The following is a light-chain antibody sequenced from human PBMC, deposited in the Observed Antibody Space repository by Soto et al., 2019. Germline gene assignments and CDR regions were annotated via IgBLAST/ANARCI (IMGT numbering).Light chain of an antibody. CDR3: QQYATLPLT. V-gene: IGKV1-33*01. Sequence: DIQMTQSPSSLSASVGDSLTLTCQASQDISDSLIWYQVKPGNAPQLLVFDASKLETGVPSRFSGSGSGKDFTFTISSLQPEDFATFYCQQYATLPLTFGGGTKVEIK. CDR2: DAS. J-gene: IGKJ4*01. CDR1: QDISDS.